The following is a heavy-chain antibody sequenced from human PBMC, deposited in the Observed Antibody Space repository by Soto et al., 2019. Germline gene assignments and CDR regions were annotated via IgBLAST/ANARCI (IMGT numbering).Heavy chain of an antibody. CDR1: GGGNLRDYR. Sequence: ASVKVSCKASGGGNLRDYRTTWVRRAPGQGLEWMGGIIPKLGSANYAQNFQGRVTVTADESTNTVYMELRSLRSDDTAVYYCARGCDGYNVGAFYWGQGTPVTVSS. J-gene: IGHJ4*02. V-gene: IGHV1-69*13. CDR2: IIPKLGSA. CDR3: ARGCDGYNVGAFY. D-gene: IGHD2-21*01.